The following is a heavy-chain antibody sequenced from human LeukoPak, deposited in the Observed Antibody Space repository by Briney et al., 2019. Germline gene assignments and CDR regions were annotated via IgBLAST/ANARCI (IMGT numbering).Heavy chain of an antibody. J-gene: IGHJ4*02. CDR3: ARDRGRYSGKEIDY. CDR2: ISFDASNK. CDR1: GFTFSSYG. V-gene: IGHV3-30*03. D-gene: IGHD1-26*01. Sequence: GGSLRLSCAASGFTFSSYGMHWVRQAPGKGLEWVAVISFDASNKYYADSVKGRFTISRDNSKNTLYLQMNSLRAEDAAVYYCARDRGRYSGKEIDYWGQGTLVTVSS.